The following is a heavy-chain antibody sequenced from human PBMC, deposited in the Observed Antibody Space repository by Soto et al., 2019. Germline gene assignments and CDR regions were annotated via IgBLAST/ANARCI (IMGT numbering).Heavy chain of an antibody. CDR1: GGPISSGGYY. Sequence: QVQLQESGPGLVKPSQTLSLTCTVSGGPISSGGYYWNWVRQPPGKGLEWIGYIHYSGRTFYNPSLESRVIISLDTSENQFSLKLTSVTAADTAVYYCARFSPPGYYYMDVWGKGTSVTVAS. CDR2: IHYSGRT. J-gene: IGHJ6*03. V-gene: IGHV4-31*03. CDR3: ARFSPPGYYYMDV.